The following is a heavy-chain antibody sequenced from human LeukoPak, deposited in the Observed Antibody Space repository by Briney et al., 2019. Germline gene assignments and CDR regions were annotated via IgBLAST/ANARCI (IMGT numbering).Heavy chain of an antibody. CDR2: ISYDGSNK. Sequence: GGSLRLSCAASGFTFSSYAMHWVRQAPGKGLEWVAVISYDGSNKYYADSVKGRFTISRDNSKNTLYLQMNSLRAEDTAVYYCARDGRGYSGYDLGFLSPLYFDYWGQGTLVTVSS. CDR3: ARDGRGYSGYDLGFLSPLYFDY. V-gene: IGHV3-30*04. J-gene: IGHJ4*02. CDR1: GFTFSSYA. D-gene: IGHD5-12*01.